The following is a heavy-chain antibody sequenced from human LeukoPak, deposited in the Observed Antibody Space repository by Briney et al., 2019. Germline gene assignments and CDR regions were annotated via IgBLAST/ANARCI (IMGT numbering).Heavy chain of an antibody. D-gene: IGHD3-22*01. CDR2: ISGSGGST. J-gene: IGHJ4*02. V-gene: IGHV3-23*01. CDR3: AKGQYYDSSGYPFGY. Sequence: PGGSLRLSCAASGFTFSSYAMSWVRQAPGKGLEWVSAISGSGGSTYYADSVKGRFTISRDNSKNTLYLQMNSLRAEDTAVYYCAKGQYYDSSGYPFGYWGQGTLVTVSS. CDR1: GFTFSSYA.